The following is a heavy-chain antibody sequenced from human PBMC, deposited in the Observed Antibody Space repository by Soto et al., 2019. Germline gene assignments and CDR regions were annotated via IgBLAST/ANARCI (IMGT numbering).Heavy chain of an antibody. Sequence: ASVKVSCKASGYTFTGYYIHWVREAPGQALEWMGWINPDSGDTEFAQRFQGRVTMTRDTSISTAYMELDRLRPDDTAVYYCARAGAFRGSYYYYDGLDVWAKGPRSPSP. CDR3: ARAGAFRGSYYYYDGLDV. CDR2: INPDSGDT. V-gene: IGHV1-2*02. J-gene: IGHJ6*02. D-gene: IGHD1-1*01. CDR1: GYTFTGYY.